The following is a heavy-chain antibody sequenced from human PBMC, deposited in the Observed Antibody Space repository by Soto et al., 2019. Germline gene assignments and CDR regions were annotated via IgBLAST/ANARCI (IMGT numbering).Heavy chain of an antibody. CDR1: GGSISSGGYY. Sequence: AETLSLTCTVSGGSISSGGYYWSWIRQYPGKGLEWIGYISYSGGTNYNPSLESRLTISVDTAKNQFSLKLSSVTPADTAVYYCARAMGDWGTYYYYYGFDVWGQGTTVTV. CDR2: ISYSGGT. V-gene: IGHV4-61*08. J-gene: IGHJ6*02. CDR3: ARAMGDWGTYYYYYGFDV. D-gene: IGHD3-16*01.